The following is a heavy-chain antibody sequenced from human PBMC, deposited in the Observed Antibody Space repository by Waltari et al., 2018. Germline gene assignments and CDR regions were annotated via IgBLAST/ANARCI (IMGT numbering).Heavy chain of an antibody. CDR2: IYYSGST. V-gene: IGHV4-59*01. J-gene: IGHJ5*02. CDR3: ARGYYYDSSGYPRFGP. Sequence: QVQLQESGPGLVKPSETLSLTCTVSGGSISSYSWSWIRQPPGKGLEWIGYIYYSGSTNYNPSLKSRVTISVDTSKNQFSLKLSSVTAADTAVYYCARGYYYDSSGYPRFGPWGQGTLVTVSS. D-gene: IGHD3-22*01. CDR1: GGSISSYS.